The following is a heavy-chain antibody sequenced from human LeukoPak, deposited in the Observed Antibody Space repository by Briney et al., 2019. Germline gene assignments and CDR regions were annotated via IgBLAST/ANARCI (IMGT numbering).Heavy chain of an antibody. CDR1: GFTFSSYS. V-gene: IGHV3-21*01. CDR3: ARGGLRHLNIDY. J-gene: IGHJ4*02. D-gene: IGHD3-16*01. CDR2: ISSSSSYI. Sequence: GGSLRLSCAASGFTFSSYSMNWVRQAPGKGLEWVSSISSSSSYIYYADSVKGRFTTSRDNAKNSLYLQMNSLRAEDTAVYYCARGGLRHLNIDYWGQGILVTVSS.